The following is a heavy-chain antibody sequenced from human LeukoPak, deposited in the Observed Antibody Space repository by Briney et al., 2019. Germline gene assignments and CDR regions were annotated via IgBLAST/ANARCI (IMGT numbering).Heavy chain of an antibody. CDR1: GFTFSSYA. CDR3: AIRGYYDSSGYPFDY. J-gene: IGHJ4*02. Sequence: GGSLRLSCAASGFTFSSYAMSWVRQAPGKGLEWVSGISGSGGSTYYADSVKGRFTISRDNSKNTLYLQMNSLRAEDTAVYYCAIRGYYDSSGYPFDYWGQGTLVTVSS. CDR2: ISGSGGST. V-gene: IGHV3-23*01. D-gene: IGHD3-22*01.